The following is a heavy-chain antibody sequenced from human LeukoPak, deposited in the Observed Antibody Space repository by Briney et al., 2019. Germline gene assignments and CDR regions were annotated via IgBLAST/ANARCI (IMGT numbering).Heavy chain of an antibody. CDR1: GGSFSGYY. D-gene: IGHD3-22*01. V-gene: IGHV4-34*01. CDR3: ARGGSDYYDSSDAFDI. J-gene: IGHJ3*02. Sequence: SETLSLTCAVYGGSFSGYYWSWIRQPPGKGLEWIGEINHSGSINYNPSLKSRVTISVDTSKNQFSLKLSSVTAADTAVYYCARGGSDYYDSSDAFDIWGQGTMVTVSS. CDR2: INHSGSI.